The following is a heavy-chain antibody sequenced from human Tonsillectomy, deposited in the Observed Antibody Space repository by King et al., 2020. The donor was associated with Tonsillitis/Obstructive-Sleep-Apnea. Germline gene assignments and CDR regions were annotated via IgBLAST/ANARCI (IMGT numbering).Heavy chain of an antibody. CDR2: VSVIGERT. CDR1: GFTLSSYA. J-gene: IGHJ4*02. D-gene: IGHD6-6*01. V-gene: IGHV3-23*04. Sequence: VQLVESGGGFVQPGGSLRLSCAASGFTLSSYAMNWVRQAPGKGLEWVSGVSVIGERTYHADSVKGRFTISRDNSKNTVYLKMNTLRAEDTAVYYFAKDKYSSSPETFDYFEYWGQGTLVTVSS. CDR3: AKDKYSSSPETFDYFEY.